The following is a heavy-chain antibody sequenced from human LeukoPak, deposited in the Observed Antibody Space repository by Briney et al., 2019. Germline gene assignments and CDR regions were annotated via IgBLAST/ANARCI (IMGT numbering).Heavy chain of an antibody. Sequence: GASVKVSCKASGGTFSSYAISWVRPAPGQGLEWMGGIIPIFGTANYAQKFQGRATITADESTCTAYMELSSLRSEDTAVYYCAREAVAGTGGLDFDYWGQGTLVTVSS. CDR3: AREAVAGTGGLDFDY. CDR2: IIPIFGTA. J-gene: IGHJ4*02. CDR1: GGTFSSYA. D-gene: IGHD6-19*01. V-gene: IGHV1-69*13.